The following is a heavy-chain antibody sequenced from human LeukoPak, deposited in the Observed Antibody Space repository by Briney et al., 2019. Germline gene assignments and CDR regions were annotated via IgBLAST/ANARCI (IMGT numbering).Heavy chain of an antibody. J-gene: IGHJ5*02. CDR2: INPNSGGT. V-gene: IGHV1-2*02. CDR3: AHCSGGSCPWDWFDP. D-gene: IGHD2-15*01. CDR1: GYTFTGYY. Sequence: ASVKVSCKASGYTFTGYYMHWVRQAPGQGLEWMGWINPNSGGTSYAQKFQGRVTMTRDTSISTAYMELSRLRSDDTAVYYCAHCSGGSCPWDWFDPWGQGTLVTVSS.